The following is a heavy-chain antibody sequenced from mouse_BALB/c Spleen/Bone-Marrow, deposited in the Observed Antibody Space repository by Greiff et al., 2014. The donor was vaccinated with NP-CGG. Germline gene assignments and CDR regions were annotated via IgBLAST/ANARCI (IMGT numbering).Heavy chain of an antibody. CDR3: ARSLLRYYAMDY. Sequence: VHVKQSGPELVKPGASVKMSCKASGYTFTSYVMHWVKQKPGQGLEWIGYINPYNDGTKYNEKFKGKATLTSDKSSSTAYMELSSLTSEDSAVYYCARSLLRYYAMDYWGQGTSVTVSS. J-gene: IGHJ4*01. D-gene: IGHD1-1*01. CDR1: GYTFTSYV. CDR2: INPYNDGT. V-gene: IGHV1-14*01.